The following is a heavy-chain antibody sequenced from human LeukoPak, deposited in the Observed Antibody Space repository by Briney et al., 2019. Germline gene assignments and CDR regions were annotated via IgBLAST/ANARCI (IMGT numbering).Heavy chain of an antibody. D-gene: IGHD2/OR15-2a*01. CDR2: ISYDRKNK. CDR1: GLTFSNYA. J-gene: IGHJ4*02. Sequence: GGSLRLSCAASGLTFSNYAIHWVRQAPGKGLEWVAIISYDRKNKYYADSVKGRFTVSRDNFKNTLYLQMNSLRTEDTAVYYCARGDSTSPGDYWGQGTLVTVSS. CDR3: ARGDSTSPGDY. V-gene: IGHV3-30*04.